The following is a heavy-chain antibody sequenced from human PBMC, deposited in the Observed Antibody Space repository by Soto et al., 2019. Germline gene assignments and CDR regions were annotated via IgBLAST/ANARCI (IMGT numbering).Heavy chain of an antibody. Sequence: QMPLVQSGPEVKKPGTSVKVSCKASGFTFTSSAVQWVRQARGQRLEWIGWIVVGSGNTNYAQKFQERVTITRDMSTSTAYMELSSLRSEDTAVYYCAAEMKYYDFWSGYPVDAFDIWGQGTMVTVSS. V-gene: IGHV1-58*01. CDR1: GFTFTSSA. CDR3: AAEMKYYDFWSGYPVDAFDI. J-gene: IGHJ3*02. D-gene: IGHD3-3*01. CDR2: IVVGSGNT.